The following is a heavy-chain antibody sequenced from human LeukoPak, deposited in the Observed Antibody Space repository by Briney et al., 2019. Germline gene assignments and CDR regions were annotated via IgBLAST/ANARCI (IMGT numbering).Heavy chain of an antibody. CDR1: GFTFRSYS. V-gene: IGHV3-48*01. CDR2: ISSSSHTI. D-gene: IGHD3-22*01. J-gene: IGHJ4*02. Sequence: PGGSLRPPCAASGFTFRSYSMNWVRQVPGKGLEWISYISSSSHTIYYEDSVRGRFTISRDNAKNSLHLQMNSLRAEDTGIYYCASTAGYFNYWGQGTLVTVSS. CDR3: ASTAGYFNY.